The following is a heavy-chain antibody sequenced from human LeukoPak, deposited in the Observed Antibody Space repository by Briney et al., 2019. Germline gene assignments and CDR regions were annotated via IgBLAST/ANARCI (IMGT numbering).Heavy chain of an antibody. CDR2: FRRKGYGGTT. J-gene: IGHJ6*04. CDR1: GFTFGDYS. D-gene: IGHD3-3*01. CDR3: TRDHDFWSGPFDV. Sequence: PGRSLRLSCTASGFTFGDYSLSWVRQAPEKGLEWVGFFRRKGYGGTTEYTPSVKGRFLISSDDSTSTAYLQMNSLKTEDTAVYYCTRDHDFWSGPFDVWGKGTTVTVSS. V-gene: IGHV3-49*04.